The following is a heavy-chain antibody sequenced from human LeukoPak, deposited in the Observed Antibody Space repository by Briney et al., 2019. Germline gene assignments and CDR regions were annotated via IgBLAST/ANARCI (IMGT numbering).Heavy chain of an antibody. CDR1: GFTFSSYW. Sequence: GGSLRLSCAASGFTFSSYWMHWVRHAPGKGLVWVSRINTDGSSTSYADSVKGRFTISRDNAKNTLYLQMNSLRAEDTAVYYCARDSRDGYNNRFDYWGQGTLVTVSS. V-gene: IGHV3-74*01. CDR2: INTDGSST. D-gene: IGHD5-24*01. CDR3: ARDSRDGYNNRFDY. J-gene: IGHJ4*02.